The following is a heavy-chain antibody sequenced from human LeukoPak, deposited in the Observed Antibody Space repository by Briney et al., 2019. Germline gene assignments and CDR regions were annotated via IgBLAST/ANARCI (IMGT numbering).Heavy chain of an antibody. V-gene: IGHV4-34*01. D-gene: IGHD6-13*01. J-gene: IGHJ4*02. CDR2: INHSGST. CDR3: ARGTSRSSWYVPGVYFDY. Sequence: SETLSLNCAVYGGSFSGYYWSWIRQPPGKGLEWIGEINHSGSTNYNPSLKSRVTISVDTSKNQFSLKLSSVTAADTAVYYCARGTSRSSWYVPGVYFDYWGQGTPVTVSS. CDR1: GGSFSGYY.